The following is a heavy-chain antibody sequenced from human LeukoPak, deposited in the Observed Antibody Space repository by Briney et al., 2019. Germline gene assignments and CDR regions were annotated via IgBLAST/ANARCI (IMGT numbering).Heavy chain of an antibody. D-gene: IGHD3-22*01. CDR3: ARGSFSGFPAVNMTGVQGAFDI. V-gene: IGHV3-7*02. CDR1: RFSFSTYW. CDR2: IKQDGSEK. J-gene: IGHJ3*02. Sequence: GGSLRHSCAASRFSFSTYWMSWVRQAPGKGLEWVANIKQDGSEKYYVDSVKGRFTISRDNAKDSLYLEMNSLRAEDTAVCFCARGSFSGFPAVNMTGVQGAFDIWGQGTVVSVSS.